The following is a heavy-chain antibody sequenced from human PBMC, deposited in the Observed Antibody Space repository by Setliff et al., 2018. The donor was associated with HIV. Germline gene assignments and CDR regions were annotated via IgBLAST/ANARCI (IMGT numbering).Heavy chain of an antibody. CDR1: GYTFTSYY. Sequence: ASVKVSCKASGYTFTSYYIHWVRQAPGQGLEWMGIINPSGGGTTYAQTFQDRVTMSRDTSTSTVYMELSSLRSEDTAVYYCARAVSEWRQWLVLEWFDPWGQGTLVTVSS. CDR3: ARAVSEWRQWLVLEWFDP. CDR2: INPSGGGT. D-gene: IGHD6-19*01. V-gene: IGHV1-46*01. J-gene: IGHJ5*02.